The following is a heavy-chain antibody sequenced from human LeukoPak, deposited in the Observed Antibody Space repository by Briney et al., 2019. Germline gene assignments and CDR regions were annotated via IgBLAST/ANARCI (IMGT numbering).Heavy chain of an antibody. CDR3: ARSERARGYAFDI. D-gene: IGHD6-6*01. J-gene: IGHJ3*02. CDR2: INPSGGST. Sequence: ASVKVSCKASGYTFTSYYMRWVRQAPGQGLEWMGIINPSGGSTSYAQKFQGRVTMTRDMSTSTVYMELSSLRSEDTAVYYCARSERARGYAFDIWGQGTMVTVSS. V-gene: IGHV1-46*01. CDR1: GYTFTSYY.